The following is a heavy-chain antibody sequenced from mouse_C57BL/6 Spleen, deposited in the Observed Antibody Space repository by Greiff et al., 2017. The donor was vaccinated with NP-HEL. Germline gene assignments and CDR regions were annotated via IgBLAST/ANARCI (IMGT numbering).Heavy chain of an antibody. CDR3: ARDPTVVAKRMAMDY. V-gene: IGHV3-6*01. CDR2: ISYDGSN. J-gene: IGHJ4*01. Sequence: ESGPGLVKPSQSLSLTCSVTGYSITSGYYWNWIRQFPGNKLEWMGYISYDGSNNYNPSLKNRISITRDTSKNQFFLKLNSVTTEDTATYYCARDPTVVAKRMAMDYWGQGTSVTVSS. D-gene: IGHD1-1*01. CDR1: GYSITSGYY.